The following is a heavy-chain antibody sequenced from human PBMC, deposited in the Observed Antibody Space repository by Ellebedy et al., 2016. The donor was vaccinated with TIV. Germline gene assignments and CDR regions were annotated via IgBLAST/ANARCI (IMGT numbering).Heavy chain of an antibody. J-gene: IGHJ4*02. Sequence: GESLKISXAASGFTFSSYSMNWVRQAPGKGLEWVSAISGSGGSTYYADSVKGRFTISRDNSKNTLYLQMNSLRAEDTAVYYCAYSIVVVTAFGYWGQGTLVTVSS. D-gene: IGHD2-21*02. CDR1: GFTFSSYS. V-gene: IGHV3-23*01. CDR2: ISGSGGST. CDR3: AYSIVVVTAFGY.